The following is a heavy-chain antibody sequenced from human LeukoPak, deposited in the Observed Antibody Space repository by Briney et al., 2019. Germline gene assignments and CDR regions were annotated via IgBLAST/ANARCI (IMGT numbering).Heavy chain of an antibody. J-gene: IGHJ4*02. V-gene: IGHV3-23*01. CDR1: GFTFSSYA. D-gene: IGHD6-13*01. CDR3: AKGGGSSSNWRFDY. Sequence: GGSLRLSCAASGFTFSSYAMSWVRQAPGKGLEWVSAISGSGGSTYYADSVKGRFTISRDNSKNTLYLQMNSLRADDTAIYYCAKGGGSSSNWRFDYWGQGTLVTVSS. CDR2: ISGSGGST.